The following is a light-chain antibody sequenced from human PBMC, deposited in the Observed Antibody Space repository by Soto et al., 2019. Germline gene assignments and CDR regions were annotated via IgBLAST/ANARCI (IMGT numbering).Light chain of an antibody. Sequence: QSALTQPPSASGSPGQSVTISCTGTNSDVGAYNYVSWYQQPPGKAPKLMIFEVSRRPSGVPDRFSGSKSGNTASLTVSGLQAEDEADYYCSSYAGGNNLVFGGGTKLTVL. CDR3: SSYAGGNNLV. V-gene: IGLV2-8*01. CDR2: EVS. CDR1: NSDVGAYNY. J-gene: IGLJ2*01.